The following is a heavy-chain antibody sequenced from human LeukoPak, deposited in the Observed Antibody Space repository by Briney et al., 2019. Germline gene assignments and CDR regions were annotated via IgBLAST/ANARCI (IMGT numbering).Heavy chain of an antibody. CDR3: ARDQVASYGSGSGWFDP. Sequence: SETLSLTCGVSGYSISNGYYWSWIRQPAGKGLEWIGRIFTTGSTNYNPSLKSRVTISVDKSKNLCSLKLSSVTAADTAVYYCARDQVASYGSGSGWFDPWGQGTLVTVSS. D-gene: IGHD3-10*01. V-gene: IGHV4-4*07. CDR1: GYSISNGYY. J-gene: IGHJ5*02. CDR2: IFTTGST.